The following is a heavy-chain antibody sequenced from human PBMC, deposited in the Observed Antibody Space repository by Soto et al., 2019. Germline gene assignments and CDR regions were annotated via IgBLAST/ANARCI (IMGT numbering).Heavy chain of an antibody. D-gene: IGHD2-2*01. V-gene: IGHV3-23*01. CDR1: GFTFRNYP. CDR2: ISGSGVDT. Sequence: GGSLRLSCAASGFTFRNYPMTWVRQAPGKGLDWVSTISGSGVDTYYPDSVKGRVTISRDNSKNALYLQINSLRAEDTAVYYCAKGGLLPRANRWFWGQGTLVTVSS. J-gene: IGHJ4*02. CDR3: AKGGLLPRANRWF.